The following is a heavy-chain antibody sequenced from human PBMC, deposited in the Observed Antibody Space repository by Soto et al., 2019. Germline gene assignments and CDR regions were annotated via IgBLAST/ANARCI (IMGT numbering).Heavy chain of an antibody. CDR2: IFGGGST. CDR3: AKDGGRDGYNFQFALGAFDI. CDR1: GFTVSSNY. Sequence: PGGSLRLSCAASGFTVSSNYRAWVRQAPGKGLEWVSVIFGGGSTYYADSVKGRFTISRDNSKNTLYLQMNSLRAEDTAVYYCAKDGGRDGYNFQFALGAFDIWGQGTMVTVSS. D-gene: IGHD2-15*01. J-gene: IGHJ3*02. V-gene: IGHV3-53*01.